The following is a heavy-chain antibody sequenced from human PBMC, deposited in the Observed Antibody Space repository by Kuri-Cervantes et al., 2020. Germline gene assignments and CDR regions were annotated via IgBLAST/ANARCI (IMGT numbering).Heavy chain of an antibody. V-gene: IGHV3-9*01. CDR3: ATLVGANWGRDDAFDL. CDR1: GFSFDDYA. CDR2: ISWNSDNI. Sequence: SLKISCAASGFSFDDYAIHWVRQVPGKGLEWVSSISWNSDNIGYADSVRGRFTISRDNAKSSLSLQMDSLRDEDTAVYYCATLVGANWGRDDAFDLWGQGAMVTVSS. D-gene: IGHD1-26*01. J-gene: IGHJ3*01.